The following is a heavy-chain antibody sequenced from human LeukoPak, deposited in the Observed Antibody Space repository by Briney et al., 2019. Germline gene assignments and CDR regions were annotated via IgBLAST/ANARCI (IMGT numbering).Heavy chain of an antibody. Sequence: GESLKISCKGSGHSFTSYWIGWVRQMPGKGLEWMGIIYPGDSDTRYSPSFQGQVTISADKSISTAYLQWSSLKASDTAMYYCARHEACSGGSCYSEHYYYGMDVWGKGTTVTVSS. CDR1: GHSFTSYW. CDR3: ARHEACSGGSCYSEHYYYGMDV. J-gene: IGHJ6*04. CDR2: IYPGDSDT. V-gene: IGHV5-51*01. D-gene: IGHD2-15*01.